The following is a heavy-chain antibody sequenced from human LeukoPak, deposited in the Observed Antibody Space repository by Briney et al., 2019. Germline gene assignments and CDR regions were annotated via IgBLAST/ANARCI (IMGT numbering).Heavy chain of an antibody. V-gene: IGHV3-33*01. J-gene: IGHJ4*02. Sequence: PGGSLRLSCAASGFTFSSYGMHWVRQAPGKGLEWVAVIWYDGSNKYYANSVKGRFTISRDNSKNTLYLQMNSPRAEDTAVYYCASALDYYDTRDIDYWGQGTLVTVSS. CDR1: GFTFSSYG. CDR3: ASALDYYDTRDIDY. CDR2: IWYDGSNK. D-gene: IGHD3-22*01.